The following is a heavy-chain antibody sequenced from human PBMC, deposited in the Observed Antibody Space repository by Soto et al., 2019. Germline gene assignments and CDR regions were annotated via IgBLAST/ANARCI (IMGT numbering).Heavy chain of an antibody. CDR3: ARVAYYYDSSGYYPDI. CDR1: GYTFTSYG. D-gene: IGHD3-22*01. J-gene: IGHJ3*02. CDR2: ISAYNGNT. V-gene: IGHV1-18*04. Sequence: ASVKVSCTASGYTFTSYGISWVRQAPGQGLEWMGWISAYNGNTNYAQKLQGRVTMTTDTSTSTAYMELRSLRSDDTAVYYCARVAYYYDSSGYYPDIWGQGTMVTVSS.